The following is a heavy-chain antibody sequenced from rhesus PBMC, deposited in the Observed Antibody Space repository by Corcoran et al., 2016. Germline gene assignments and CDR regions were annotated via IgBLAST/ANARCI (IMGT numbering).Heavy chain of an antibody. D-gene: IGHD4-29*01. Sequence: QVQLKASGPGLVKPSETLSLTCAVSGDSIISGYGWGWIRQPPGKGLEWIVTIYSSTGTTYYDPSLKSRVTISKDTSKNQFSLKLSYVTAADTAVYYCARVDGSRYFDYWGQGVLVTISS. CDR3: ARVDGSRYFDY. CDR1: GDSIISGYG. CDR2: IYSSTGTT. V-gene: IGHV4S7*01. J-gene: IGHJ4*01.